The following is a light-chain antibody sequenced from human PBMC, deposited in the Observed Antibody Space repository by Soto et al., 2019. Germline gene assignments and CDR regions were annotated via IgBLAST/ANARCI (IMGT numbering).Light chain of an antibody. V-gene: IGLV1-44*01. CDR3: AAWDDNLNGTL. J-gene: IGLJ1*01. CDR1: ISNIGTNS. Sequence: QSVLTHPRSASWTPGQRVTISCSGDISNIGTNSVHWYQHLPGTAPKLVIYADSQRPSGVPDRFSGSKSGTSASLAISGLHSEDEADYLCAAWDDNLNGTLFGTGTKVTVL. CDR2: ADS.